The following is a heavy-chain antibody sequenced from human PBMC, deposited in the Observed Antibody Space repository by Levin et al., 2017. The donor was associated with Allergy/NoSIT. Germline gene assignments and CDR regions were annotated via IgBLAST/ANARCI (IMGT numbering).Heavy chain of an antibody. CDR2: ISAYNGNT. Sequence: GESLKISCKASGYTFTSYGISWVRQAPGQGLEWMGWISAYNGNTNYAQKLQGRVTMTTDTSTSTAYMELRSLRSDDTAVYYCARDPQLITIFGGGRAWFDPWGQGTLVTVSS. V-gene: IGHV1-18*01. D-gene: IGHD3-3*01. CDR3: ARDPQLITIFGGGRAWFDP. J-gene: IGHJ5*02. CDR1: GYTFTSYG.